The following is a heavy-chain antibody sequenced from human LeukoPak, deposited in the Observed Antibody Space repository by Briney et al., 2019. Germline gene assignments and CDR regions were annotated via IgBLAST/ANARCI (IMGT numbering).Heavy chain of an antibody. CDR2: MYYSGNT. Sequence: PSETLSLTCSVSGGSISSDTYYWGWIRQPPGKGLEWIGTMYYSGNTYYNPSLKSRITISVDTSKNQFYLKLTSVTAADTALYYCALPYCGAGVDAFDIWGQGTRVAVSS. V-gene: IGHV4-39*07. D-gene: IGHD3-10*01. CDR1: GGSISSDTYY. J-gene: IGHJ3*02. CDR3: ALPYCGAGVDAFDI.